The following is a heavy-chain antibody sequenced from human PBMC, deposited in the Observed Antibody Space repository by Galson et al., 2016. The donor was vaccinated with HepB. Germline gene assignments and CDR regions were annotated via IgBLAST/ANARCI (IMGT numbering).Heavy chain of an antibody. CDR1: GFTFRDYD. Sequence: SLRLSCAAFGFTFRDYDISWVRQAPGKGLEWVSAVTGDGDITFYADSVRGRFTIYRDNSKNTVYLQMNALRVEDTALYYCAKHEVRSHDYWGPGTMVTVYS. J-gene: IGHJ4*02. V-gene: IGHV3-23*01. CDR2: VTGDGDIT. CDR3: AKHEVRSHDY.